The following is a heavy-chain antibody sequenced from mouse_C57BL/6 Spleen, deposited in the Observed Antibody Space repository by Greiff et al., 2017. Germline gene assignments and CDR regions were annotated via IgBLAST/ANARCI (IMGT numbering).Heavy chain of an antibody. Sequence: VQLQQSGPGLVKPSQSLSFTCSVTGYSITSGYYWNWIRQFPGNKLEWMGYISYDGSNNYNPSLNNRISITRDTSNNQFFLKLNSVTTENTATYYCAGSAMVTTNPSMDYWGQGTSVTVSS. J-gene: IGHJ4*01. CDR1: GYSITSGYY. CDR2: ISYDGSN. V-gene: IGHV3-6*01. D-gene: IGHD2-2*01. CDR3: AGSAMVTTNPSMDY.